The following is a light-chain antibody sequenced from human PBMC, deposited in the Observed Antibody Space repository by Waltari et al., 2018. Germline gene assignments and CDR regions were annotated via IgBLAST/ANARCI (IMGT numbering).Light chain of an antibody. CDR3: QSYDSSLSGAVV. V-gene: IGLV1-40*01. CDR1: SPTIGAGYD. Sequence: QSVLTQPPSVSGAPGQRVIISCTGSSPTIGAGYDVHGYQQLPGTAPKLLIYGNNNRPSGGPDRFAGSKSGTSASLAITGLQAEDEADYYCQSYDSSLSGAVVFGGGTKLTVL. J-gene: IGLJ2*01. CDR2: GNN.